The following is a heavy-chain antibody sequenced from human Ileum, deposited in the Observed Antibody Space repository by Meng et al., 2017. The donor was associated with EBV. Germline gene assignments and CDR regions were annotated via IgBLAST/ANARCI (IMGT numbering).Heavy chain of an antibody. CDR3: ARNVPGTSAYYD. J-gene: IGHJ4*02. V-gene: IGHV4-28*01. Sequence: QVQLQESGPGLVKPSDTPSLTCAVSGYSISSTNWWGWIRQPSGKGLEWIGYIYYSGSTSYNPSLKSRVTMSVDTSKNQFSLNLNSVTAVDTAVYYCARNVPGTSAYYDWGQGTLVTVSS. CDR2: IYYSGST. D-gene: IGHD3-22*01. CDR1: GYSISSTNW.